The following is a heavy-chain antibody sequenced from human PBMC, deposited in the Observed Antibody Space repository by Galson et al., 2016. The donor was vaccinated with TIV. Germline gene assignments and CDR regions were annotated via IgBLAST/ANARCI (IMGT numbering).Heavy chain of an antibody. CDR3: ARDRIVDATYYYYYYGMDV. CDR2: ISDGGNT. CDR1: GLSVSINY. D-gene: IGHD1-26*01. Sequence: SLRLSCAASGLSVSINYMTWVRQAPGKGLEWVSVISDGGNTYYPDSVKGRFTISRDNSKNTLYLQMNSLRVEDTAVDYCARDRIVDATYYYYYYGMDVWGQGSAVTVSS. V-gene: IGHV3-66*02. J-gene: IGHJ6*02.